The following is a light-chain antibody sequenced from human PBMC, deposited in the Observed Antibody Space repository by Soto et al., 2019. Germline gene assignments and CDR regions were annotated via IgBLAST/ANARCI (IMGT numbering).Light chain of an antibody. CDR3: QQRSIWPPT. J-gene: IGKJ5*01. Sequence: DIQMTQSPSTLSGSVGDRVTITCRASQTISSWLAWYQQKPGKAPKLLIYKASSLDSGVPSRFSGSGSGTDFTLTISSLEPEDYVVYFCQQRSIWPPTFGQGTRLEIK. CDR1: QTISSW. V-gene: IGKV1-5*03. CDR2: KAS.